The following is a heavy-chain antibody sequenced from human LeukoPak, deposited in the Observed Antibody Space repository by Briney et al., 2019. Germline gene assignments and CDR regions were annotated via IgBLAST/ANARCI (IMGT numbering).Heavy chain of an antibody. Sequence: ASVKVSCKASGYTFTGYYMHWVRQAPGQGLEWMGWINPNSGGTNYAQKFQGRVTMTRDASTSTVYMELSSLRSEDTAVYYCARGRNYYDSSRYYYEGDAFDIWGQGTMVTVSS. CDR2: INPNSGGT. D-gene: IGHD3-22*01. V-gene: IGHV1-2*02. CDR1: GYTFTGYY. CDR3: ARGRNYYDSSRYYYEGDAFDI. J-gene: IGHJ3*02.